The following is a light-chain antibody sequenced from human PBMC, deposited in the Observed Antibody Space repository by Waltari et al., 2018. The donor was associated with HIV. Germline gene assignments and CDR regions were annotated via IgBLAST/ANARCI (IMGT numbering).Light chain of an antibody. CDR1: QDINRW. J-gene: IGKJ5*01. CDR3: QQADSFPRN. Sequence: IQMTQSPPSVSASVGDRVTITCRASQDINRWLAWYQQKPGRAPKLLIYAASRLQSGGPSRFTGSGSGTDFTLNISSLQPEDFATYYCQQADSFPRNFGPGTRLEI. CDR2: AAS. V-gene: IGKV1-12*01.